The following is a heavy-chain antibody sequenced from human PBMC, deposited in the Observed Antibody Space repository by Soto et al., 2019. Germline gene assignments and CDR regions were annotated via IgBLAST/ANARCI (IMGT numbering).Heavy chain of an antibody. D-gene: IGHD6-19*01. J-gene: IGHJ4*02. CDR3: ARAFSSGWDFDY. CDR2: IIPILGIA. CDR1: GGTFSSYT. Sequence: SVKVSCKASGGTFSSYTISRVRQAPGQGLEWMGRIIPILGIANYAQKFQGRVTITADKSTSTAYMELSSLRSEDTAVYYCARAFSSGWDFDYWGQGTLVTVSS. V-gene: IGHV1-69*02.